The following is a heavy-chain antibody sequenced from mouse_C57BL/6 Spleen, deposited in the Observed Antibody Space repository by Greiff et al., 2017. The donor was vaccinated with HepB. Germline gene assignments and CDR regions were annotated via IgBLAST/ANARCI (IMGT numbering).Heavy chain of an antibody. CDR3: ARGAPPGREGFAY. CDR2: IDPSDSYT. J-gene: IGHJ3*01. D-gene: IGHD3-3*01. Sequence: QVQLQQPGAELVMPGASVKLSCKASGYTFTSYWMHWVKQRPGQGLEWIGEIDPSDSYTNYNQKFKGKSTLTVDKSSSTAYMQLSSLTSEDSAVYYCARGAPPGREGFAYWGQGTLVTVSA. CDR1: GYTFTSYW. V-gene: IGHV1-69*01.